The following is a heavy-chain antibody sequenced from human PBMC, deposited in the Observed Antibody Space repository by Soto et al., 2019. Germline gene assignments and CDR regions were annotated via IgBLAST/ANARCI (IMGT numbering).Heavy chain of an antibody. D-gene: IGHD2-2*01. Sequence: TLSLAFTVSGRSISRGGYYWSFVRQHPGKGLEWIGYIYYSGSTYYNPSLKSRVTISVDTSKNQFSLKLSSVTAADTAVYYCARVMTYCTSRSCHDYWGQGTLVTVSS. V-gene: IGHV4-31*03. J-gene: IGHJ4*02. CDR1: GRSISRGGYY. CDR3: ARVMTYCTSRSCHDY. CDR2: IYYSGST.